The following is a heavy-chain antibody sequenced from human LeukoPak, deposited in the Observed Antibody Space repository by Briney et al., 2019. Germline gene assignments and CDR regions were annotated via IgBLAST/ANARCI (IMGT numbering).Heavy chain of an antibody. V-gene: IGHV3-23*01. D-gene: IGHD2-15*01. CDR3: EKTTVGYSSGRYPGWPVDY. Sequence: GGSLRLSCAASGFTFNSYAMYWVRQAPGKGLEWISGIFGSGSSPHYADSVKDRFTISRDNSQEIVYLQLDSLRVEDTALYYCEKTTVGYSSGRYPGWPVDYWGQGALVTVSS. CDR1: GFTFNSYA. CDR2: IFGSGSSP. J-gene: IGHJ4*02.